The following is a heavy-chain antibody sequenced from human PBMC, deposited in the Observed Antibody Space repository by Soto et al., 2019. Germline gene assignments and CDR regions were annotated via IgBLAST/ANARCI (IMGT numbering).Heavy chain of an antibody. Sequence: PSETLSLTCTVSGGSISSYYWSWIRQPPGKGLEWIGYIYYSGSTNYNPSLKSRVSISLDTSKSQFSLKLNSVTAADTAVYYCAAGVGMLRGVATNWFDPWGQGILVTVS. D-gene: IGHD3-10*01. CDR2: IYYSGST. CDR1: GGSISSYY. J-gene: IGHJ5*01. CDR3: AAGVGMLRGVATNWFDP. V-gene: IGHV4-59*01.